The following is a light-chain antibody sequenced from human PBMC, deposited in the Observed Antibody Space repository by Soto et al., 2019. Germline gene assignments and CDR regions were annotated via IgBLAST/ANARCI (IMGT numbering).Light chain of an antibody. CDR2: EVT. CDR1: SSDVGAYNY. J-gene: IGLJ3*02. Sequence: QSALTQPPSASGSPGQSVTISCTGTSSDVGAYNYVSWYQQHAGKAPNLVIYEVTKRPSGVPDRFSGSKSANTASLTVSGLQAEDEADYYCSSFAPSNTWVFGGGTKVTVL. V-gene: IGLV2-8*01. CDR3: SSFAPSNTWV.